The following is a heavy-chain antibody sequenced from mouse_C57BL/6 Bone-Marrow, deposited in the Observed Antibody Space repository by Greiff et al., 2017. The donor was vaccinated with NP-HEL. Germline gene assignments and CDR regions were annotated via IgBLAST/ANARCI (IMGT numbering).Heavy chain of an antibody. V-gene: IGHV5-4*01. J-gene: IGHJ2*01. CDR2: ISDGGSYT. CDR3: ARALATVVARFDY. Sequence: EVQVVESGGGLVKPGGSLKLSCAASGFTFSSYAMSWVRQTPEKRLEWVATISDGGSYTSYPANVKGRFTISRDNAKNNLYLQMSHLKSEDTAMYYCARALATVVARFDYWGQGTTLTVSS. D-gene: IGHD1-1*01. CDR1: GFTFSSYA.